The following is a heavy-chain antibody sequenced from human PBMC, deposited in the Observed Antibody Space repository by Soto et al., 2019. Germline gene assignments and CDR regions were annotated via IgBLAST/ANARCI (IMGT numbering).Heavy chain of an antibody. V-gene: IGHV2-5*01. CDR2: ISWKDEK. CDR3: AHRYGGNYYRWYFDS. CDR1: GFSLSTSGAG. Sequence: QITLKESGPPLVKPTQTLTVTCTFSGFSLSTSGAGVGWIRQSPGKAPEWLALISWKDEKRYNPGLKSRLTITKDTSKNPVVLTMTDLDPVDTATYFCAHRYGGNYYRWYFDSWGQGTLVTVSS. D-gene: IGHD1-26*01. J-gene: IGHJ4*02.